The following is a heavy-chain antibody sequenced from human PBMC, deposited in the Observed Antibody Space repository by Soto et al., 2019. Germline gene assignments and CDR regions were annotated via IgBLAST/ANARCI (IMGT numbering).Heavy chain of an antibody. CDR1: GFTFSDYY. D-gene: IGHD2-2*01. J-gene: IGHJ6*02. V-gene: IGHV3-11*06. CDR2: ISSSSSYT. CDR3: ARSEPPPIVVVPAARGEYYYYGMDV. Sequence: PVGSLRLSCAASGFTFSDYYMSWIRQAPGKGLEWVSYISSSSSYTNYADSVKGRFTISRDNAKNSLYLQMNSLRAEDTAVYYCARSEPPPIVVVPAARGEYYYYGMDVWGQGTTVTVSS.